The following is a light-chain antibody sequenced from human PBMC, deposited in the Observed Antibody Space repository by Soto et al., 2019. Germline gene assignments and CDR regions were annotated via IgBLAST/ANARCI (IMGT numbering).Light chain of an antibody. Sequence: QSVLTQPPSVSGAPGQRVTISCTGSSSNIGAGYDVHWYQQLPGTAPKLLIYGNSNRPSGVPDRFSGSKSGTSASLAITGLQAEDEADYYCKSYAVGSTYVFGTGTKLTVL. CDR3: KSYAVGSTYV. J-gene: IGLJ1*01. CDR1: SSNIGAGYD. V-gene: IGLV1-40*01. CDR2: GNS.